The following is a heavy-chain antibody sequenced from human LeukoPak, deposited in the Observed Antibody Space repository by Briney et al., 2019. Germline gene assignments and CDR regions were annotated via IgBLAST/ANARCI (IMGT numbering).Heavy chain of an antibody. D-gene: IGHD3-16*01. Sequence: GGSLRLSCAASGFTFSSYNMNWVRQAPGKGLEWVSYISSRSSVIYYADSVKGRFTISRDNAKNSLYLQMNGLRAEDTAVYYCARHVMGLYYSFDYWGQGTLVTVSS. CDR1: GFTFSSYN. J-gene: IGHJ4*02. V-gene: IGHV3-48*01. CDR3: ARHVMGLYYSFDY. CDR2: ISSRSSVI.